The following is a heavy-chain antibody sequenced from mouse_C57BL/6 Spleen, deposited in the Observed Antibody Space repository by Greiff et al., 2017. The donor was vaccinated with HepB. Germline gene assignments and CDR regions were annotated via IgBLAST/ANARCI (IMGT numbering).Heavy chain of an antibody. D-gene: IGHD2-3*01. J-gene: IGHJ3*01. CDR2: IYPGSGST. V-gene: IGHV1-55*01. CDR1: GYTFTSYW. Sequence: VQLQQSGAELVKPGASVKMSCKASGYTFTSYWITWVKQRPGQGLEWIGDIYPGSGSTNYNEKFKSKATLTVDTSSSTAYMQLSSLKSEDSAVYYCARRGLYDGLAYWGQGTRVTVAA. CDR3: ARRGLYDGLAY.